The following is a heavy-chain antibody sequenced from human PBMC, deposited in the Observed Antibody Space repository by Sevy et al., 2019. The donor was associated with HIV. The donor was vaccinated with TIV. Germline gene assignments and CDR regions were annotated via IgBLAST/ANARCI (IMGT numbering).Heavy chain of an antibody. J-gene: IGHJ4*02. Sequence: SETLSLTCTVSGGSIPSLYWNWIRQPPGKGLEWIANIYYNGHINYNPSLKSRVTLSLDTSKNQFSLRLSSVTAADTAMYYCAGENAWGRGYSWGQGTLVTVSS. CDR3: AGENAWGRGYS. V-gene: IGHV4-59*08. CDR2: IYYNGHI. D-gene: IGHD1-26*01. CDR1: GGSIPSLY.